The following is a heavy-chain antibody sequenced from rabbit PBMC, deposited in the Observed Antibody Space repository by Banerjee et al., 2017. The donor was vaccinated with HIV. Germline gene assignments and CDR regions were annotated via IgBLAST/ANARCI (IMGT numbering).Heavy chain of an antibody. CDR3: ARSHYAGYVAYSYAFTL. V-gene: IGHV1S40*01. D-gene: IGHD7-1*01. CDR2: IGTGSSAST. J-gene: IGHJ4*01. Sequence: QQLVESGGGLVKPGASLTLTCKASGFSFSSGYYMCWVRQAPGKGLEWIACIGTGSSASTYYASWAKGRFTISKTSSTTVTLQVNSLTAADTATYFCARSHYAGYVAYSYAFTLWGPGTLVTVS. CDR1: GFSFSSGYY.